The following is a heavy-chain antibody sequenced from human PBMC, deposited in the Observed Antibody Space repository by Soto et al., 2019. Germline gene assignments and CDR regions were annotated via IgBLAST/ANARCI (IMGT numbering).Heavy chain of an antibody. D-gene: IGHD3-22*01. CDR3: ARDIDYYDSSGYQDY. CDR1: GFSFSRYE. J-gene: IGHJ4*02. CDR2: INTRGNIM. Sequence: PVGSLRLSCAASGFSFSRYEMNWVRQAPGKGLEWVSYINTRGNIMHYADSVRGRFTVSRDNAENSLYLQMNSLRAEDTGVYYCARDIDYYDSSGYQDYWGQGTPVTVSS. V-gene: IGHV3-48*03.